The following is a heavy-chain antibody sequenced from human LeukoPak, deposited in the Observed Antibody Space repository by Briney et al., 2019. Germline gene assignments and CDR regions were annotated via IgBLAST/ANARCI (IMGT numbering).Heavy chain of an antibody. D-gene: IGHD1-26*01. CDR1: GGTFSSYA. V-gene: IGHV1-69*04. Sequence: GSSVKVSCKASGGTFSSYAISWVRQAPGQGLEWMGRIIPILGIANYAQKFQGRVTIITDESTSTAYMELNTLRSEDTAVYYCARGMVGATLGALDYWGQGSLVTVSS. CDR3: ARGMVGATLGALDY. J-gene: IGHJ4*02. CDR2: IIPILGIA.